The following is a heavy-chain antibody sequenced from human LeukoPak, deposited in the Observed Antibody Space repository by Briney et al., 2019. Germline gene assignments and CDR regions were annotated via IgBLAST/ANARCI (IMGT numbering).Heavy chain of an antibody. CDR3: ASSNPAGSSWRPFDN. V-gene: IGHV3-30*04. D-gene: IGHD6-13*01. Sequence: EAGRSLRLSCAASGFTFSNYAMHWVRQAPGKGLEWVAFIRYDGSNKFYADSVKGRFTISRDNSKNTLYLQMNNLRGDDTAIYYCASSNPAGSSWRPFDNWGQGTLVTVSS. CDR1: GFTFSNYA. CDR2: IRYDGSNK. J-gene: IGHJ4*02.